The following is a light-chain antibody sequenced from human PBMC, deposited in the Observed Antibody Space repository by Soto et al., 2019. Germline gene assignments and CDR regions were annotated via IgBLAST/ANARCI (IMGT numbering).Light chain of an antibody. CDR1: QSVSSN. V-gene: IGKV3-15*01. CDR3: QQYNNWLSIT. CDR2: GAS. J-gene: IGKJ5*01. Sequence: EIVMTQSPATLSVSPGERATLSCRASQSVSSNLAWYQQKPGQAPRLLIYGASTRATGIPARFSGSGSGTEFTLTISSLQSEDSAVYYCQQYNNWLSITFSQGTRLEIK.